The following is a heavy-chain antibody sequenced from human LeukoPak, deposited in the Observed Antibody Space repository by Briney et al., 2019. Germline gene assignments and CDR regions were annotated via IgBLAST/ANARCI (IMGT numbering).Heavy chain of an antibody. CDR1: GGSISSYY. V-gene: IGHV4-59*01. J-gene: IGHJ4*02. D-gene: IGHD3-10*01. CDR2: IYYSGST. CDR3: ARSLPYYYGSGGEENYFDY. Sequence: SETLSLTCTVSGGSISSYYWSWIRQPPGKGLEWIGYIYYSGSTNYNPSLKSRVTISVGTSKNQFSLKLSSVTAADTAVYYCARSLPYYYGSGGEENYFDYWGQGTLVTVSS.